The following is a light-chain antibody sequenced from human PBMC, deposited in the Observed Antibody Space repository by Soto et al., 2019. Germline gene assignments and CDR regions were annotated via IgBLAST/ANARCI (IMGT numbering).Light chain of an antibody. V-gene: IGLV1-40*01. CDR2: SNR. Sequence: QSVLTRPPSVSGAPGQRVTISCTGSTSNIGSNYDVHWYQQFPGTAPKLLIYSNRNRPSGVPDRFSGSKAGTSASLAITGLQAEDEADYYCQSYDSSLSGVVFGGGTKLTVL. J-gene: IGLJ2*01. CDR1: TSNIGSNYD. CDR3: QSYDSSLSGVV.